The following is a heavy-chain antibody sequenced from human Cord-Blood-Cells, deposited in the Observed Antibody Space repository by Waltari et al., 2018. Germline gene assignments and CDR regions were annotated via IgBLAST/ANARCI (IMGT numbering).Heavy chain of an antibody. D-gene: IGHD7-27*01. CDR1: GFTFSSNY. CDR3: ARDLPGEYAFDI. CDR2: IYSGGST. V-gene: IGHV3-53*01. J-gene: IGHJ3*02. Sequence: EVQPVESGGGLIQPGGSLRLSCAASGFTFSSNYMSWVRQAPGKGLEWVSVIYSGGSTYYADSVKGRFTISRDNSKNTLYLQMNSLRAEDTAVYYCARDLPGEYAFDIWGQGTMVTVSS.